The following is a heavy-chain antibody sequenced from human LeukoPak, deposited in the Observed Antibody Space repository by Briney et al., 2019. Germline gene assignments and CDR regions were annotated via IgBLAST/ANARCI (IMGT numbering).Heavy chain of an antibody. CDR2: MNPNSGNT. D-gene: IGHD6-13*01. CDR3: ARASLYSSSWPIYYYYGMDV. J-gene: IGHJ6*02. V-gene: IGHV1-8*01. Sequence: GASVKVSCKASGYTFTSYDINWVRQATGQGLEWMGWMNPNSGNTGYAQKFQGRVTMTRNTSISTAYMELSSLRSEDTAVYYCARASLYSSSWPIYYYYGMDVWGQGTTVTVPS. CDR1: GYTFTSYD.